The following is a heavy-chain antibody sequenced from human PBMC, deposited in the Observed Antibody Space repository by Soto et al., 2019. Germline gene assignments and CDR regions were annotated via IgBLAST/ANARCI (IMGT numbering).Heavy chain of an antibody. CDR1: GYSFTSVD. J-gene: IGHJ5*02. Sequence: QVQLLQSGSEVKKPGASVKVSCKSFGYSFTSVDVHWVRQASGQGLEWMGWMNPNSGNTDYAQRLQRRVTMTRNTSRNTAYMELNSRTSNDTAVYCCARGCWFGNWLDPWGQGTLVTVSS. V-gene: IGHV1-8*02. CDR3: ARGCWFGNWLDP. CDR2: MNPNSGNT. D-gene: IGHD3-16*01.